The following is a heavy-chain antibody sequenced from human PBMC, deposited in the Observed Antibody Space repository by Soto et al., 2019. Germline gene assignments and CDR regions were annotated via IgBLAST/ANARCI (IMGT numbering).Heavy chain of an antibody. D-gene: IGHD2-15*01. J-gene: IGHJ4*02. Sequence: QVQLQESGPGLVKPSQTLSLTCTVSGGSISSGNYYWSWIRQPPGKGLEWIGFISYSGSTYYSTSLKSRVTISVDTSQGQFSLTLSFVTAADTAVYYCATMGTPATGLYFFDYWGQGSLVTVSS. CDR3: ATMGTPATGLYFFDY. CDR1: GGSISSGNYY. CDR2: ISYSGST. V-gene: IGHV4-30-4*01.